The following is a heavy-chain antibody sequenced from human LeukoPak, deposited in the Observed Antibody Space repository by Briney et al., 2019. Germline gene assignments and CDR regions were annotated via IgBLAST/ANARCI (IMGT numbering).Heavy chain of an antibody. CDR1: GGSISGYY. CDR2: IYYSGST. Sequence: SETLSLTCTVSGGSISGYYWTWIRQPPGKGLECIGYIYYSGSTNYNPSLKSRVTISVDTSKNQFSLKLSSVTAADTAVYFCARIMAVRGAPDDFHYGIDVWGQGTTVTVSS. V-gene: IGHV4-59*01. J-gene: IGHJ6*02. D-gene: IGHD3-10*01. CDR3: ARIMAVRGAPDDFHYGIDV.